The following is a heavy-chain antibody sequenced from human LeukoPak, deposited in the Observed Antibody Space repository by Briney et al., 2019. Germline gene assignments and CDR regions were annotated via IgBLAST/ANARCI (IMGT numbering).Heavy chain of an antibody. J-gene: IGHJ4*02. CDR3: ARDRDYGSGSYYNVWFDY. Sequence: SVKVSCKASGDTFTTYAIIWVRQAPGQGLEWMGGIIPMFGTPNYAQRLQGRVTITADKSTKTAYMELRSLRYEDTAVYYCARDRDYGSGSYYNVWFDYWGQGTLVTVSS. CDR2: IIPMFGTP. V-gene: IGHV1-69*06. D-gene: IGHD3-10*01. CDR1: GDTFTTYA.